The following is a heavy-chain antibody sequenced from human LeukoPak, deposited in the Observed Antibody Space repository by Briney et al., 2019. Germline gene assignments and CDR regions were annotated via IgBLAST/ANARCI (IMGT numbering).Heavy chain of an antibody. CDR2: INPSGGST. CDR3: ARAQSLMGAIGDFDY. D-gene: IGHD1-26*01. V-gene: IGHV1-46*01. Sequence: GASVKVSCKASGYTFTSYYMHWVRQAPGQGLEWMGIINPSGGSTSYAQKFQGRVTMTRDTSTSTVYMELSSLRSEDTAAYYCARAQSLMGAIGDFDYWGQGTLVTVSS. J-gene: IGHJ4*02. CDR1: GYTFTSYY.